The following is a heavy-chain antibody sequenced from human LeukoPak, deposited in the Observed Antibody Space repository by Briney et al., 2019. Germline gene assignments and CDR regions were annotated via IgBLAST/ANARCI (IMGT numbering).Heavy chain of an antibody. CDR2: IIPIFGTA. Sequence: SVEVSCKASGGTFSSYAISWVRQAPGQGLEWMGGIIPIFGTANYAQKFQGRVTITADESTSTAYMELSSLRSEDTAVYYCARDPRLRWLQDAFDIWGQGTMVTVSS. V-gene: IGHV1-69*13. CDR3: ARDPRLRWLQDAFDI. CDR1: GGTFSSYA. D-gene: IGHD5-24*01. J-gene: IGHJ3*02.